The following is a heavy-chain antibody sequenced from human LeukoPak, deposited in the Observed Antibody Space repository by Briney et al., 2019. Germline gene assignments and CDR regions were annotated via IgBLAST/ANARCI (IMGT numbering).Heavy chain of an antibody. D-gene: IGHD5-18*01. CDR3: ASTKTFGYSYGFLPSYYYYMDV. CDR1: GGSISSSGFY. Sequence: SETLSLTCTVSGGSISSSGFYWGWTRQPPGKGLEWIGSIYSSGNPYYNPSLKSRLTISVDTSKDQFSLKLSSVTAADTAVYYCASTKTFGYSYGFLPSYYYYMDVWGKGTTVTVSS. J-gene: IGHJ6*03. V-gene: IGHV4-39*01. CDR2: IYSSGNP.